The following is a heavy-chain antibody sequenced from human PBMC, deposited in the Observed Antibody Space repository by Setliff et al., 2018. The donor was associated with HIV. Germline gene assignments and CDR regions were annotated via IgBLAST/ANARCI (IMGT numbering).Heavy chain of an antibody. J-gene: IGHJ5*02. D-gene: IGHD5-12*01. V-gene: IGHV1-69*13. CDR3: ARDQATGYEKVWFSWIDP. Sequence: SVKVSCKASGGTFSLYAINWVRQAPGQGLEWMGGIIPIFNTANYAQKFQGRVTITAGGSTGTAYMELSSLRFEDTATYYCARDQATGYEKVWFSWIDPWGQGTLVTVSS. CDR1: GGTFSLYA. CDR2: IIPIFNTA.